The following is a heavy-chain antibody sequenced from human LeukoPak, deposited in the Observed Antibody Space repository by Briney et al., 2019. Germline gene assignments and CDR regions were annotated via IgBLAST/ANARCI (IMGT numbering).Heavy chain of an antibody. CDR1: GGSLSGYY. CDR3: ARGPTVTIYYYYYYMDV. V-gene: IGHV4-34*01. J-gene: IGHJ6*03. Sequence: SETLSLTCAVYGGSLSGYYWSWIRQPPGKGLEWIGEINHSGSTNYNPSLKSRVTISVDTSKNQFSLKLSSVTAADTAVYYCARGPTVTIYYYYYYMDVWGKGTTVTVSS. D-gene: IGHD4-17*01. CDR2: INHSGST.